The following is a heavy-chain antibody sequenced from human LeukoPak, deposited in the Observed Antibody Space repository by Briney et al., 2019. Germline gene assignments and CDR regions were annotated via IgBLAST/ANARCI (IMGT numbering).Heavy chain of an antibody. CDR2: ISYSGST. CDR1: GGSISSYY. V-gene: IGHV4-59*01. CDR3: ARDRLQLQS. Sequence: PSETLSLTCTVSGGSISSYYWSWIRQPPGKGLEYIGYISYSGSTNYNPSLTSRVTISVDTSKNQFSLKLSSVTAADTAVYYCARDRLQLQSWGQGTLVTVSS. D-gene: IGHD1-1*01. J-gene: IGHJ5*02.